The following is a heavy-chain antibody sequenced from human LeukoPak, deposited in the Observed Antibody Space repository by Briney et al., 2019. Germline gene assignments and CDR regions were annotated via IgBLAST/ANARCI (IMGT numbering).Heavy chain of an antibody. CDR3: ASGAEYSSADY. D-gene: IGHD6-19*01. Sequence: PSETLSLTCAVSGGSISSSDWWSWVRQPPGRGLEWIGYIYRNENPNYSPSLKSRVTISVDTSKNQFSLKPSSVTAADTAVYYCASGAEYSSADYWGQGTLVTVSS. J-gene: IGHJ4*02. CDR1: GGSISSSDW. CDR2: IYRNENP. V-gene: IGHV4-4*02.